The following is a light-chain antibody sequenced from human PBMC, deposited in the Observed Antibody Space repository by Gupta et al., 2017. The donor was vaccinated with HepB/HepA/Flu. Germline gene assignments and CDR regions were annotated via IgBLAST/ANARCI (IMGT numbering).Light chain of an antibody. V-gene: IGLV2-14*03. CDR2: DVS. J-gene: IGLJ2*01. CDR1: ISYVGGHNY. Sequence: SGLTQPGSGSGSPGPSSTTPLTGTISYVGGHNYVSLYQQHPGKAPKLMIFDVSNRPSWVSNRFSGSTSGSTASLTITGLQADDDADYYCSSYTSSSTVVFGGGTKLTVL. CDR3: SSYTSSSTVV.